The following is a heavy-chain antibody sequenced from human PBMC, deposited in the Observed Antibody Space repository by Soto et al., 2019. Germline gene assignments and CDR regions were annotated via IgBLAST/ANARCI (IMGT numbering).Heavy chain of an antibody. J-gene: IGHJ6*02. CDR3: ARAHYDFWSGSYYGMDV. Sequence: GESLKISCKGSGYSFTSYWIGWVRQMPGKGLEWMGIIYPGDSDTRYSPSFQGQVTISADKSISTAYLQWSSLKASDTAMYYWARAHYDFWSGSYYGMDVWGQGTTVTVSS. CDR1: GYSFTSYW. D-gene: IGHD3-3*01. V-gene: IGHV5-51*01. CDR2: IYPGDSDT.